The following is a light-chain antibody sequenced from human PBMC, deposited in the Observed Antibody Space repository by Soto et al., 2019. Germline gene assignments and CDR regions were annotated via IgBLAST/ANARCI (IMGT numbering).Light chain of an antibody. V-gene: IGKV1-17*01. J-gene: IGKJ2*01. CDR3: LQHNNYPYT. CDR2: AAS. CDR1: QGIRDD. Sequence: DIPMTQSPSSLSASVGDRVTITCRASQGIRDDLDWYQQKPGKAPKRLIYAASTLQSGVPSRFSGSGSGTEFTLTINSLQPEDFATYYCLQHNNYPYTFGQGTKLDIK.